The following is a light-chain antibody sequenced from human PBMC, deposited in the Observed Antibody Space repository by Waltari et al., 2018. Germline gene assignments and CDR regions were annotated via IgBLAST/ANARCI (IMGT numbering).Light chain of an antibody. CDR1: SGHSSNV. Sequence: QLVLTQSPSASASLGASVKLTCTLSSGHSSNVLAWLQQQPEKGPRYLMKVNSDVSHSKGDKIPDRFSGSSSGAEHYLTISSLQSEDEADYYCQTGGHGTWVFGGGTKLTVL. CDR3: QTGGHGTWV. CDR2: VNSDVSH. J-gene: IGLJ3*02. V-gene: IGLV4-69*01.